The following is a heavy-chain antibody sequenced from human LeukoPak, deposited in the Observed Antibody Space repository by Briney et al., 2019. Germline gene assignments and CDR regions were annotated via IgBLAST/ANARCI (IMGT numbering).Heavy chain of an antibody. CDR2: IYYSGST. CDR3: AREGAAAEGFDY. J-gene: IGHJ4*02. V-gene: IGHV4-59*01. D-gene: IGHD6-13*01. Sequence: PSETLSLTCSVSGGSISSYYWSWIRQPPGKGLEWIGYIYYSGSTNYTPSLKSRVTISVDTSKNQFSLKLSSVTAADTAVYYCAREGAAAEGFDYWGQGTLVTVSS. CDR1: GGSISSYY.